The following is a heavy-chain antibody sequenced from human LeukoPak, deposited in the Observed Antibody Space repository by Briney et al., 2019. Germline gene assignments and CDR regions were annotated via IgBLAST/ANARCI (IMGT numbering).Heavy chain of an antibody. V-gene: IGHV4-59*01. Sequence: SETLSLTCTVSGGSISRYYWSWIRQPPGKGLEWIGYIYYSVSTNYNPSLKSRVTISVDTSKNQFSLKLSSVTAADTAVYYCARGLQMSYDFWSGYYSINWFDPWGQGTLVTVSS. CDR2: IYYSVST. D-gene: IGHD3-3*01. CDR1: GGSISRYY. CDR3: ARGLQMSYDFWSGYYSINWFDP. J-gene: IGHJ5*02.